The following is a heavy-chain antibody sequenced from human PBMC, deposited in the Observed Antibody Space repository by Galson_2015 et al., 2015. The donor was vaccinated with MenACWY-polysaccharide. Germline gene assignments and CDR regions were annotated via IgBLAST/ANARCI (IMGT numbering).Heavy chain of an antibody. J-gene: IGHJ5*02. Sequence: SVKVSCKASVYTFTGYYMHWVRQAPGQGLEWMGRINPNSGGTNYAQKFQGRVTMTRDTSISTAYMELSRLRSDDTAVYYCARVGSSWPNWFDPWGQGTLVTVSS. D-gene: IGHD6-13*01. V-gene: IGHV1-2*06. CDR1: VYTFTGYY. CDR3: ARVGSSWPNWFDP. CDR2: INPNSGGT.